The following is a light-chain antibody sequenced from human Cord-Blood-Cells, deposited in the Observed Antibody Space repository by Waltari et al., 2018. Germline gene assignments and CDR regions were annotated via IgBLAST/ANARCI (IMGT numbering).Light chain of an antibody. V-gene: IGLV2-14*01. CDR2: EVS. J-gene: IGLJ1*01. CDR3: SSYTSSSTNYV. CDR1: SCDVGGYNY. Sequence: QSALTPPASVSGSPGQSITISCTGTSCDVGGYNYVSWYQQHPGKAPKLMIYEVSNRPSGVSNRFSGSKSGNTASLTISGLQAEDEADYYCSSYTSSSTNYVFGTGTKVTVL.